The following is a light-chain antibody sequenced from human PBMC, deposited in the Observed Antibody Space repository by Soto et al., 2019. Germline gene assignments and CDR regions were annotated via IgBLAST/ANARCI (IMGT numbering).Light chain of an antibody. CDR1: QSINSN. V-gene: IGKV3-15*01. J-gene: IGKJ5*01. CDR3: QQYNNWPPEVT. CDR2: GAS. Sequence: MTQSPSTLSASVGDRVTITCRASQSINSNLAWYQQKPGQAPRLLINGASTRATGIPARFSGSGSGTEFTLTISSLQSEDFAIYYCQQYNNWPPEVTFGQGTRLEIK.